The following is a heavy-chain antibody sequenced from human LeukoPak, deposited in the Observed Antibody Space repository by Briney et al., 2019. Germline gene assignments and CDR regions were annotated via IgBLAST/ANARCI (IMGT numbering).Heavy chain of an antibody. CDR1: GYTFSTYG. CDR2: ISAYNGNT. Sequence: ASVKVSCKASGYTFSTYGISWVRQAPGQGLGWMGWISAYNGNTNYAQKLQGRVTMTTDTSTSTAYMELRSLRSDDTAVYYCARDVGAVAGTGRLTYNWFDPWGQGTLVTVSS. D-gene: IGHD6-19*01. V-gene: IGHV1-18*01. CDR3: ARDVGAVAGTGRLTYNWFDP. J-gene: IGHJ5*02.